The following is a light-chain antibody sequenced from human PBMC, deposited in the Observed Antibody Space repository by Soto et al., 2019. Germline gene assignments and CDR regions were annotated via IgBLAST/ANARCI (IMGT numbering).Light chain of an antibody. V-gene: IGLV2-11*01. CDR3: LSSSIRHTLV. CDR1: SSDVGTYNY. Sequence: QSALTQPRSVSGSPGQSVTISCTGTSSDVGTYNYVSWYQQHPGKAPKLMIYDVSQRPSGVPDRFSGSKSGNTASLTISGLWVDDEAAYYCLSSSIRHTLVFCGG. J-gene: IGLJ2*01. CDR2: DVS.